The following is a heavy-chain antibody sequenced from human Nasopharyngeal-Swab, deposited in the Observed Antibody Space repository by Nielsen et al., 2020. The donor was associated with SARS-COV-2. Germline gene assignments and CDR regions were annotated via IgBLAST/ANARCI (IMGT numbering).Heavy chain of an antibody. D-gene: IGHD5-24*01. CDR3: ARGGGVWLQLSTYFDY. CDR1: GGSVSSGSYY. J-gene: IGHJ4*02. V-gene: IGHV4-61*01. Sequence: GSLRLSCTVSGGSVSSGSYYWSWIRQPPGKGLEWIGYIYYSGSTNYNPSLKSRVTISVDTSKNQFSLKLSSVTAADTAVYYCARGGGVWLQLSTYFDYWGQGTLVTVSS. CDR2: IYYSGST.